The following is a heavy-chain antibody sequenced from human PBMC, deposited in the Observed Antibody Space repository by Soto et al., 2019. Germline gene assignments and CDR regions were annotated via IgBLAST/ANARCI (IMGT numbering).Heavy chain of an antibody. Sequence: QVQLQQWGAGLLKPSETLSLTCAVYGGSFSGYYWSWIRQPPGKGLEWIGEINHSGSTNYNPSLKTRVTISVDTSKNQFSLKLSSVTAADTAVYYCARGNRVAAAGIVGGWFDPWGQGTLVTVSS. CDR3: ARGNRVAAAGIVGGWFDP. D-gene: IGHD6-13*01. J-gene: IGHJ5*02. CDR2: INHSGST. CDR1: GGSFSGYY. V-gene: IGHV4-34*01.